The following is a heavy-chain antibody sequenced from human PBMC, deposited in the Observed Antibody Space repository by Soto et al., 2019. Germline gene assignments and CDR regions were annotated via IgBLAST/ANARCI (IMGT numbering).Heavy chain of an antibody. CDR3: AAAAAKYNWFDP. CDR1: GGSISSYY. D-gene: IGHD6-13*01. CDR2: IYYSGST. V-gene: IGHV4-59*01. J-gene: IGHJ5*02. Sequence: ASETLSLTCTVSGGSISSYYSSWIRQPPGKGLEWIGYIYYSGSTNYNPSLKSRVTISVDTSKNQFSLKLSSVTAADTAVYYCAAAAAKYNWFDPWGQGTLVTVSS.